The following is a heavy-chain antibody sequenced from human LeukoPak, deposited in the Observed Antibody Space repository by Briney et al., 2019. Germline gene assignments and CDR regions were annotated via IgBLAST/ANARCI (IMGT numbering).Heavy chain of an antibody. V-gene: IGHV3-21*01. CDR2: ISSSSSYI. CDR3: ARVLQYGTDFDY. Sequence: GGSLRLSCAASGFTFSSYSMNWVRQAPGKGLEWVSSISSSSSYIYYADSVKGRFTISGDNAKNSLYLQMNSLRAEDTAVYYCARVLQYGTDFDYWGQGTLVTVSS. CDR1: GFTFSSYS. J-gene: IGHJ4*02. D-gene: IGHD1-26*01.